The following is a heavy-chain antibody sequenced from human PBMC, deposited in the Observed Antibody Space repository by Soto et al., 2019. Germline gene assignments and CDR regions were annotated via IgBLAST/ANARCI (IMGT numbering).Heavy chain of an antibody. J-gene: IGHJ3*01. CDR3: ARSLPGTYGAFDL. CDR1: EFTFRRYW. Sequence: GGSLRLSCAASEFTFRRYWMHWVRQSPGKGLVWVSRISGDGSSTSYADSVKGRFTISRDNAKNTMNLQMDSLRAEDTAVYYCARSLPGTYGAFDLWGQGTMVTVSS. D-gene: IGHD1-7*01. CDR2: ISGDGSST. V-gene: IGHV3-74*01.